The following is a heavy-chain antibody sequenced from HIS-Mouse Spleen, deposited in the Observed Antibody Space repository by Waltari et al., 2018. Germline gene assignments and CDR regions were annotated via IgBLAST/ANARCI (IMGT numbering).Heavy chain of an antibody. J-gene: IGHJ2*01. CDR3: AREIPYSSSWYDWYFDL. CDR1: GGPISSSSYY. D-gene: IGHD6-13*01. V-gene: IGHV4-39*07. CDR2: IYYSGST. Sequence: QLQLQESGPGLVKPSETLSLTCTVSGGPISSSSYYWGWIRQPPGKGLDWIGSIYYSGSTYYNPSLKSRVTISVDTSKNQFSLKLSSVIAADTAVYYCAREIPYSSSWYDWYFDLWGRGTLVTVSS.